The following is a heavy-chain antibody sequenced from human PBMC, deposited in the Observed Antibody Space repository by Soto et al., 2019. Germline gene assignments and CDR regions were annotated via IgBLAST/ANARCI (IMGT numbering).Heavy chain of an antibody. CDR3: ARGSSGYISSWYYFDY. D-gene: IGHD6-13*01. CDR1: GFTFTDYA. Sequence: EVQLLESGGGLVQPGGSLRLSCAASGFTFTDYASSWVRQAPGKGLEWVATISGIGGSTYLADSVKGRLSISRDNSKNTVSLLMNSLRAEDAAVYFCARGSSGYISSWYYFDYWGRGTLVTVSS. CDR2: ISGIGGST. J-gene: IGHJ4*02. V-gene: IGHV3-23*01.